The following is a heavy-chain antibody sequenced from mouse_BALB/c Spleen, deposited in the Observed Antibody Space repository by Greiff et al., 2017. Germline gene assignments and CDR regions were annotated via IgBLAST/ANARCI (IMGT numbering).Heavy chain of an antibody. D-gene: IGHD1-1*02. CDR3: ARHGGGGKGYAMDY. V-gene: IGHV5-9-3*01. CDR1: GFTFSSYA. J-gene: IGHJ4*01. CDR2: ISSGGSYT. Sequence: EVKVEESGGGLVKPGGSLKLSCAASGFTFSSYAMSWVRQTPEKRLEWVATISSGGSYTYYPDSVKGRFTISRDNAKNTLYLQMSSLRSEDTAMYYCARHGGGGKGYAMDYWGQGTSVTVSS.